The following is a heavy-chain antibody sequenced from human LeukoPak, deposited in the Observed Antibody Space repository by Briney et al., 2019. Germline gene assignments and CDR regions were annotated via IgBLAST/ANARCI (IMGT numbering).Heavy chain of an antibody. V-gene: IGHV1-8*01. CDR3: ARGWSVYNWFDP. CDR2: MNPNSGNT. J-gene: IGHJ5*02. CDR1: GYTFTSYD. D-gene: IGHD2-8*02. Sequence: EASVKVSCKASGYTFTSYDINWVRQATGQGLEWMGWMNPNSGNTGYAQKFQGRVTMTRNTSISTAYMELSSLRSEDTAVYYCARGWSVYNWFDPWGQGTLVTVSS.